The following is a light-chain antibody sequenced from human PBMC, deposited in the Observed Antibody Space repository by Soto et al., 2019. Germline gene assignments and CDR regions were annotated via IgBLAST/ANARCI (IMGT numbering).Light chain of an antibody. Sequence: EIVMTQSPDILSLSPGERATLSCRASQSVLKSVAWYQQKPGQSPRLLIYGASTRATGIPARFSGSGSGTEFTLTISNLQSEDFGVYYCQQYNNWPPLTFGGGTKVEIK. CDR3: QQYNNWPPLT. CDR1: QSVLKS. V-gene: IGKV3-15*01. CDR2: GAS. J-gene: IGKJ4*01.